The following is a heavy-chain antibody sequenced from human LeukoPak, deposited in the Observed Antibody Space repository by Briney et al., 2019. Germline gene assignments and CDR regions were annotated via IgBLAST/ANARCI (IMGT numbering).Heavy chain of an antibody. V-gene: IGHV4-61*02. CDR2: IYSTGST. CDR1: GGSISSGGYS. CDR3: ARGIADPYSFDS. J-gene: IGHJ4*02. D-gene: IGHD6-13*01. Sequence: SETLSLTCAVSGGSISSGGYSWSWIRQPAGKGLEWIGRIYSTGSTNYSPSLKSRVTMSVDKSKNQFSVNLSSVTAADTAVYYCARGIADPYSFDSWGQGTLVTVSS.